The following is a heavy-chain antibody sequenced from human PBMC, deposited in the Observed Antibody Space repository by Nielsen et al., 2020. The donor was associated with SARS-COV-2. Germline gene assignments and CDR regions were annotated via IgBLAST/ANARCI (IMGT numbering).Heavy chain of an antibody. V-gene: IGHV3-23*01. CDR2: VSASGGST. J-gene: IGHJ3*01. D-gene: IGHD3-10*01. CDR3: AKDGVVRGDALDL. Sequence: GESLTLSCAVSGFSLTIYSMAWVRRAPGRGLEWVTGVSASGGSTYYTDSVKGRVSTSRDKSKNTLFLQMHSLRVEDTALYYCAKDGVVRGDALDLWGQGTMVTVSS. CDR1: GFSLTIYS.